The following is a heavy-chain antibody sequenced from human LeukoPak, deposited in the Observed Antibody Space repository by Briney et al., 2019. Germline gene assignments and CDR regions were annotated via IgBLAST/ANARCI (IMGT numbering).Heavy chain of an antibody. Sequence: SETLSLNCAVSGASISSASDYWGWIRQPPGKGLEWLGSIYYGGSTYDNPSLRSRVTISVDTSKNQFSLKLTSVTAADTAVYYCARIGGGSWRNPGYWFDPWGQGNPVTVSS. CDR1: GASISSASDY. CDR3: ARIGGGSWRNPGYWFDP. D-gene: IGHD2-15*01. V-gene: IGHV4-39*01. J-gene: IGHJ5*02. CDR2: IYYGGST.